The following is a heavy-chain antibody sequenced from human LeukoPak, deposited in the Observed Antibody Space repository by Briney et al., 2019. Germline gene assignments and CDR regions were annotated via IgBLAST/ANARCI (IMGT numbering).Heavy chain of an antibody. CDR2: VSGSDGST. V-gene: IGHV3-23*01. D-gene: IGHD1-14*01. CDR3: AKFKLPPTIREGFDH. CDR1: GFTFSTYD. J-gene: IGHJ5*02. Sequence: GGSLRLSCAASGFTFSTYDMSWVRQAPGKGPEWVSAVSGSDGSTYYADSVKGRFTISRDNSKNTLYLQMNSLRVEDTAVYYCAKFKLPPTIREGFDHWGQGTLVTVSS.